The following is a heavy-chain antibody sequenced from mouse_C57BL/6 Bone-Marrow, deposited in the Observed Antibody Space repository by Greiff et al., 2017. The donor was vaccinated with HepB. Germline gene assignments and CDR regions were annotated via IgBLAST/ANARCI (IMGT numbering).Heavy chain of an antibody. CDR3: ARVYPWFAY. J-gene: IGHJ3*01. D-gene: IGHD2-3*01. CDR2: IYPGSGST. CDR1: GYTFTSYW. V-gene: IGHV1-55*01. Sequence: QVQLQQPGAELVKPGASVKMSCKASGYTFTSYWITWVKQRPGQGLEWIGDIYPGSGSTNYNEKFKSKATLTVETSSSTAYMQLSSLPSEDSAVYYWARVYPWFAYWGQGTLVTVSA.